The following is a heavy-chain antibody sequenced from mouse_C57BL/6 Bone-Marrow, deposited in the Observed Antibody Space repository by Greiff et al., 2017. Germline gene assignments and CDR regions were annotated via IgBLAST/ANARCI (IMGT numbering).Heavy chain of an antibody. V-gene: IGHV5-6*01. D-gene: IGHD1-1*01. Sequence: DVQLVESGGDLVKPGGSLKLSCAASGFTFSSYGMSWVRQTPDKRLEWVATISSGGSYTYYPDSVKGRFTISRDNAKNTLYLQMSSLKSDDTAMYYCARQGTVVDYWGQGTTLTVSS. CDR2: ISSGGSYT. CDR1: GFTFSSYG. J-gene: IGHJ2*01. CDR3: ARQGTVVDY.